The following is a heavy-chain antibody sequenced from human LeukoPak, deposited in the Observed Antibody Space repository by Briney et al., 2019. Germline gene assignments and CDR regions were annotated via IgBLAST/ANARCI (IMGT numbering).Heavy chain of an antibody. CDR2: ISAYNGNT. J-gene: IGHJ4*02. CDR3: AKHNYYDSSGYLGYYFDY. CDR1: GYTFTSYG. V-gene: IGHV1-18*01. Sequence: GASVKVSCKASGYTFTSYGISWVRQAPGQGLEWMGWISAYNGNTNYAQKLQGRVTMTTDTSTSTAYMELRSLRSDDTAVYYCAKHNYYDSSGYLGYYFDYWGQGTLVTVSS. D-gene: IGHD3-22*01.